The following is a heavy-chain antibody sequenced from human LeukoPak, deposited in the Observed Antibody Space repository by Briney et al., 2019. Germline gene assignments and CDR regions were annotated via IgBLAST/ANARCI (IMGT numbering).Heavy chain of an antibody. CDR2: ISGSGGST. CDR3: AKYSSYYDSSGYYRNYYYYYMDV. J-gene: IGHJ6*03. V-gene: IGHV3-23*01. CDR1: GFTFSSYG. Sequence: GGSLRLSCAASGFTFSSYGMHWVRQAPGKGLEWVSAISGSGGSTYYADSVKGRFTISRDNSKNTLYLQMNSLRAEDTAVYYCAKYSSYYDSSGYYRNYYYYYMDVWGKGTTVTISS. D-gene: IGHD3-22*01.